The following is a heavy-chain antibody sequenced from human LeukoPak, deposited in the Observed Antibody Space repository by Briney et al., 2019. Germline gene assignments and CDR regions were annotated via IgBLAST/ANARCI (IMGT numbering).Heavy chain of an antibody. J-gene: IGHJ3*02. Sequence: SETLSLTCTVSGGSISSYYWSWIRQPPGKGLEWIGYIYYGGSTNYNPSLKSRVTISVDTPKNQFSLKLSSVTAADTAVYYCARGYLWLQFPDAFDIWGQGTMVTVSS. D-gene: IGHD5-24*01. CDR1: GGSISSYY. CDR2: IYYGGST. CDR3: ARGYLWLQFPDAFDI. V-gene: IGHV4-59*01.